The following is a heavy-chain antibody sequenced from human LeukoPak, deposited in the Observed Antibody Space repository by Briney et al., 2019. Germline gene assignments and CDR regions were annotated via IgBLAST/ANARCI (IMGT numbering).Heavy chain of an antibody. D-gene: IGHD6-13*01. CDR1: GFTFSTSW. V-gene: IGHV3-7*01. J-gene: IGHJ4*02. CDR2: IKQDGSET. Sequence: PGGSLRLSCVASGFTFSTSWMNWVRQAPGKGLEWVANIKQDGSETYYVDSVKGRFTISRDNAKNSLYLQIDSLRAEDTAVYYCARVVPGLGSRWDYFEYWGQGTLVTVSS. CDR3: ARVVPGLGSRWDYFEY.